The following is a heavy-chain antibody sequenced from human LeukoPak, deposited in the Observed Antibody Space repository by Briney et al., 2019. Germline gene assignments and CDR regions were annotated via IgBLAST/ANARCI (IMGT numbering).Heavy chain of an antibody. J-gene: IGHJ4*02. CDR3: TSCSSISCYTFDFDY. V-gene: IGHV3-49*04. Sequence: GGSLRLSCTASGFTFGDYAMSWVRQAPGKGLEWVGFIRSKAYGGTTEYAASVKGRSTISRDDSKSIAYLQMDSLKTEDTAVYYCTSCSSISCYTFDFDYWGQGTLVTVSS. D-gene: IGHD2-2*02. CDR1: GFTFGDYA. CDR2: IRSKAYGGTT.